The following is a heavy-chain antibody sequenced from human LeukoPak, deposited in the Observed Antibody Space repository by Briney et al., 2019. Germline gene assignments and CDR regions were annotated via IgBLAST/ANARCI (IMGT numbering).Heavy chain of an antibody. CDR1: GGSISSDY. Sequence: KPSETLSLTCTVSGGSISSDYWSCIRQPPGKGLEWIGYMYNSGSTNYNPSLKSRVTISVDTSKNQFFLRLSSVTAADTAVYYCASSSAMVTHSFDYWGQGTLVTVSS. V-gene: IGHV4-59*08. J-gene: IGHJ4*02. D-gene: IGHD5-18*01. CDR2: MYNSGST. CDR3: ASSSAMVTHSFDY.